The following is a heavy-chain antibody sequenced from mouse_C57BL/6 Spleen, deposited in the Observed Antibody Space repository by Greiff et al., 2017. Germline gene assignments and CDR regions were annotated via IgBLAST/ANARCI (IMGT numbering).Heavy chain of an antibody. Sequence: DVQLVESGGGLVKPGGSLKLSCAASGFTFSSYAMSWVRQTPEKRLEWVATISDGGSYTYYPDNVKGRFTISRDNAKNNLYLQMSHLKSEDTAMYYCARAIYYDYDGYAMDYWGQGTSVTVSS. CDR1: GFTFSSYA. J-gene: IGHJ4*01. CDR3: ARAIYYDYDGYAMDY. D-gene: IGHD2-4*01. V-gene: IGHV5-4*01. CDR2: ISDGGSYT.